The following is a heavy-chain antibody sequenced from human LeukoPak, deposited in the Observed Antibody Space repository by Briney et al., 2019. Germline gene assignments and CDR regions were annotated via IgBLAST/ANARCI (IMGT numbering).Heavy chain of an antibody. CDR2: FDPEDGET. Sequence: GASVKVSCKVSGYTLTELSMHRVRQALGKGLEWMGGFDPEDGETIYAQKFQGRVTITADESTSTAYMELSSLRSEDTAVYYCARKNYYGSGSYYKEGPWYFDLWGRGTLVTVSS. J-gene: IGHJ2*01. V-gene: IGHV1-24*01. CDR3: ARKNYYGSGSYYKEGPWYFDL. CDR1: GYTLTELS. D-gene: IGHD3-10*01.